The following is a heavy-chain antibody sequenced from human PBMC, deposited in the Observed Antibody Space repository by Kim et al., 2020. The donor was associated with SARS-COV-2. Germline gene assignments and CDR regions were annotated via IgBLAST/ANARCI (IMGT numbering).Heavy chain of an antibody. CDR3: TREMTVGGNDAFDI. CDR2: IRSKAYGGTT. J-gene: IGHJ3*02. D-gene: IGHD2-15*01. CDR1: GFTFGDYA. V-gene: IGHV3-49*03. Sequence: GGSLRLSCTASGFTFGDYAMSWFRQAPGKGLEWVGFIRSKAYGGTTEYAASVKGRFTISRDDSKSIAYLQMNSLKTEDTAVYYCTREMTVGGNDAFDIWGQGTMVTVSS.